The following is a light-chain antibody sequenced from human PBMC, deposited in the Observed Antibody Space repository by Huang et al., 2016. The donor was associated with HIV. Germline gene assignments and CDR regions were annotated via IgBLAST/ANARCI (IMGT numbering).Light chain of an antibody. CDR2: ATS. Sequence: DVHMTQSPSSLSASLGDRVTITCRTNQNYANYLNWYQQRPGKAPNLLIYATSNLQAGVPSRFSGSGSGTVFILSINNLQLEDFATYYCQQTYSSLWAFGQGTKVEIK. CDR3: QQTYSSLWA. V-gene: IGKV1-39*01. J-gene: IGKJ1*01. CDR1: QNYANY.